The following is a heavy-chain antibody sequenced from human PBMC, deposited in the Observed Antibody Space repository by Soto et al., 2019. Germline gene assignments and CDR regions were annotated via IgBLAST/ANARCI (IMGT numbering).Heavy chain of an antibody. CDR3: ARETRHVSLGYDFWSGYPNAPYMDV. D-gene: IGHD3-3*01. CDR2: IYYSGST. Sequence: PSETLSLTCTVSGGSISSGGYYWSWIRQHPGKGLEWIGYIYYSGSTNYNPSLKSRVTISVDTSKNQFSLKLSSVTAADTAVYYCARETRHVSLGYDFWSGYPNAPYMDVWGKGTTVTVS. V-gene: IGHV4-61*08. CDR1: GGSISSGGYY. J-gene: IGHJ6*03.